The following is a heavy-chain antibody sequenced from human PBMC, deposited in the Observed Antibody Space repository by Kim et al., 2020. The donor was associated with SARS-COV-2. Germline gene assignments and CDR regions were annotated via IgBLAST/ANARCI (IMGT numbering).Heavy chain of an antibody. CDR3: ARVVYCGGDCASFDY. Sequence: GGSLRLSCAASGFTFSSYDMHWVRQATGKGLEWVSAIGTAGDTYYPGSVKGRFTISRENAKNSLYLQMNSLRAGDTAVYYCARVVYCGGDCASFDYWGQGTLVTVSS. J-gene: IGHJ4*02. CDR1: GFTFSSYD. D-gene: IGHD2-21*02. CDR2: IGTAGDT. V-gene: IGHV3-13*01.